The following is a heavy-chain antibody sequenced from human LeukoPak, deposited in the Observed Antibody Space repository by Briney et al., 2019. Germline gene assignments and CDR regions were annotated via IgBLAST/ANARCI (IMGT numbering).Heavy chain of an antibody. V-gene: IGHV1-2*02. D-gene: IGHD3-3*01. CDR2: INPNSGGT. Sequence: ASVKVSCKASGYTFTGYYTHWVRQAPGQGLEWMGWINPNSGGTNYAQKFQGRVTMTRDTSISTAYMELSRLRSDDTAVYYCARSRVRDFWSGPWGQGTLVTVSS. CDR1: GYTFTGYY. J-gene: IGHJ5*02. CDR3: ARSRVRDFWSGP.